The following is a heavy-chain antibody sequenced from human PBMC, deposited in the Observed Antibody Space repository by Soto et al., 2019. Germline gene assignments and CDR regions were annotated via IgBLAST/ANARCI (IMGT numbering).Heavy chain of an antibody. Sequence: SETLSLTCTISGDSISNSNYYCVWIRQPPGKGLEWIANIYYSGITYYNQSLKSRVAISVDTSKNQFSLKFSSVTAADTAIYYCARSNSGYYKWFDPWGQGTRVTVS. V-gene: IGHV4-39*01. J-gene: IGHJ5*02. CDR3: ARSNSGYYKWFDP. CDR2: IYYSGIT. D-gene: IGHD3-22*01. CDR1: GDSISNSNYY.